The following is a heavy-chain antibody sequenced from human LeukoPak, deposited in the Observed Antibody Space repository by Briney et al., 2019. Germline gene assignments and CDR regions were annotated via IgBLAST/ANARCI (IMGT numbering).Heavy chain of an antibody. D-gene: IGHD3-22*01. CDR3: ARGRTYYYDSSGPESGY. CDR1: GGSFSGYY. CDR2: INHSGST. Sequence: SETLSLTCAVYGGSFSGYYWSWIRQPPGKGLEWIGEINHSGSTNYNPSLKSRVTISVDTSKNQFSLKLSSATAADTAVYYCARGRTYYYDSSGPESGYWGQGTLVTVSS. J-gene: IGHJ4*02. V-gene: IGHV4-34*01.